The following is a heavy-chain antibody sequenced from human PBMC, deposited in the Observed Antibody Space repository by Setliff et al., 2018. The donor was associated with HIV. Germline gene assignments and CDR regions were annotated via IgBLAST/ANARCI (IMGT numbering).Heavy chain of an antibody. CDR2: IFYSGST. V-gene: IGHV4-61*01. Sequence: PSETLSLTCTVSGGSVSNDSYYWSWIRLPPGRGLEWIGYIFYSGSTNYNPSLKSRVTISVDTSKNQFSLKLSSVTAADTAVYYCARAGCSSTSCYSLGYYYMDVWGKGTTVTAP. J-gene: IGHJ6*03. D-gene: IGHD2-2*01. CDR3: ARAGCSSTSCYSLGYYYMDV. CDR1: GGSVSNDSYY.